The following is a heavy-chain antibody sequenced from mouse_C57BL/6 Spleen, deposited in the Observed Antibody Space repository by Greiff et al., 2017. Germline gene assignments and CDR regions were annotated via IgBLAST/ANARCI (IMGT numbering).Heavy chain of an antibody. CDR3: TSYYGSRAYYYAMDY. Sequence: QVQLKESGAELVRPGASVTLSCKASGYTFTDYEMHWVKQTPVHGLEWIGAIDPETGGTAYNQKFKGKAILTADTSSSTAYMELRSLTSEDSAVYYCTSYYGSRAYYYAMDYWGQGTSVTVSS. V-gene: IGHV1-15*01. D-gene: IGHD1-1*01. CDR1: GYTFTDYE. CDR2: IDPETGGT. J-gene: IGHJ4*01.